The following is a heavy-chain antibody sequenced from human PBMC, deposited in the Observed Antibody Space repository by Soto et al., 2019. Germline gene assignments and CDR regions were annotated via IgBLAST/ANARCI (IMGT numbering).Heavy chain of an antibody. Sequence: GGSLRLSCAASGFTVSSNYMSWVRQAPGKGLEWVSVIYSGGSTYYADSVKGRFTISRDNSKNTLYLQMNSLRAEDTAVYYCARDQAIFGTYDYWGQGTLVTVSS. J-gene: IGHJ4*02. CDR2: IYSGGST. CDR1: GFTVSSNY. CDR3: ARDQAIFGTYDY. V-gene: IGHV3-66*01. D-gene: IGHD3-3*01.